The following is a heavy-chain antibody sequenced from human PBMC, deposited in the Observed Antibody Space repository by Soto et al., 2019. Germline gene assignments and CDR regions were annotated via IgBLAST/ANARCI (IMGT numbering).Heavy chain of an antibody. D-gene: IGHD3-3*01. CDR2: INHSGST. Sequence: PSETLSLTCAVYGGSFSGYYWSWIRQPPGKGLEWIGEINHSGSTNYNPSLKSRVTISVDTSKNQFSLKLSSVTAADTAVYYCARVGGVYDFWSGYYPLPFDYWGQGTLVTVSS. V-gene: IGHV4-34*01. CDR1: GGSFSGYY. J-gene: IGHJ4*02. CDR3: ARVGGVYDFWSGYYPLPFDY.